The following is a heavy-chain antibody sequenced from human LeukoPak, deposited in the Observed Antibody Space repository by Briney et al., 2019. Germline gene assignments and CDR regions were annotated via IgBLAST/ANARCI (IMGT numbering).Heavy chain of an antibody. Sequence: PGGSLRLSCAASGFTFSSYAMSWVRQAPGKGLERVSAISGSGGSTYYADSVKGRFTISRDNSKNTLYLQMNSLRAEDTAVYYCAKDSLGIVVVITYFDYWGQGTLVTVSS. V-gene: IGHV3-23*01. J-gene: IGHJ4*02. D-gene: IGHD3-22*01. CDR3: AKDSLGIVVVITYFDY. CDR1: GFTFSSYA. CDR2: ISGSGGST.